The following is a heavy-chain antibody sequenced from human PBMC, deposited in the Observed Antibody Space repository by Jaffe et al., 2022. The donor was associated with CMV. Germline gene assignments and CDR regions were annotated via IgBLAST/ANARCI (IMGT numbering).Heavy chain of an antibody. CDR1: GFTFSDYY. Sequence: EVQLVESGGGLVRPGGSLRVSCAASGFTFSDYYMDWVRQAPGKGLEWVGRSRNKGNGYTTEYAASVKGRFAISRDESQDSLYLQMNSLRAEDTAVYYCARGARGTYSTNYFGMDVWGQGTTVTVSS. CDR3: ARGARGTYSTNYFGMDV. D-gene: IGHD1-26*01. CDR2: SRNKGNGYTT. V-gene: IGHV3-72*01. J-gene: IGHJ6*02.